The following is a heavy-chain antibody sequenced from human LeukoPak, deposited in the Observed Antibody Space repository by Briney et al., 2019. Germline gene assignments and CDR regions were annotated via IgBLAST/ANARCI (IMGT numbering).Heavy chain of an antibody. CDR3: ARQHGDYVLVVFDY. J-gene: IGHJ4*02. CDR1: GYSFTSYW. D-gene: IGHD4-17*01. Sequence: GESLKISCKGSGYSFTSYWSVWVRQIPGKGLEWMGIIHPGDSDTRYSPSFQGQVTISADKSISTAYLQWSSLKASDTAMYYCARQHGDYVLVVFDYWGQGTLVTVSS. CDR2: IHPGDSDT. V-gene: IGHV5-51*01.